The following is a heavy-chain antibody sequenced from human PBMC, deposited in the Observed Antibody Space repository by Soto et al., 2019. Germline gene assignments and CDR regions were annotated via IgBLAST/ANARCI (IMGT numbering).Heavy chain of an antibody. CDR1: GFTFSSYA. Sequence: GGSLRLSCAASGFTFSSYAMHWVRQAPGKGLEWVAVISYDGSNKYYADSVKGRFTISRDNSKNTLYLQMNSLRAEDTAVYYCASPGVGEILGFNCWGQGTLVTVSS. D-gene: IGHD3-16*01. V-gene: IGHV3-30-3*01. J-gene: IGHJ4*02. CDR2: ISYDGSNK. CDR3: ASPGVGEILGFNC.